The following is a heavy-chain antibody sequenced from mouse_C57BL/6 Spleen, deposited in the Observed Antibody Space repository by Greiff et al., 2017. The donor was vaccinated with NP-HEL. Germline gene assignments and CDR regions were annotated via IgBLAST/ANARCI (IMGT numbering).Heavy chain of an antibody. Sequence: EVQLQQSGPELVKPGASVKISCKASGYTFTDYYMNWVKQSHGKSLEWIGDINPNNGGTSYNQKFKGKATLTVDKSSSTAYMELRSLTSEDSAVYYCARKFDGYSYFDYWGQGTTLTVSS. CDR1: GYTFTDYY. V-gene: IGHV1-26*01. D-gene: IGHD2-3*01. CDR2: INPNNGGT. CDR3: ARKFDGYSYFDY. J-gene: IGHJ2*01.